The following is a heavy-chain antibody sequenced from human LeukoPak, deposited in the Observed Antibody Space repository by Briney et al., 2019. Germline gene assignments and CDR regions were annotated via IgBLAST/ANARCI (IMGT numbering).Heavy chain of an antibody. CDR2: IRYDGSNK. V-gene: IGHV3-30*02. CDR1: GFTFSSYG. CDR3: AKDLESAYDGSGYYSPFDS. J-gene: IGHJ4*02. D-gene: IGHD3-22*01. Sequence: PGGSLRLSCAASGFTFSSYGMHWVRQAPGKGLEWVAFIRYDGSNKYYADSVKGRFTISRDNSKNTLLLEMNSLRAEDTAVYYCAKDLESAYDGSGYYSPFDSWAQGTLVTVSS.